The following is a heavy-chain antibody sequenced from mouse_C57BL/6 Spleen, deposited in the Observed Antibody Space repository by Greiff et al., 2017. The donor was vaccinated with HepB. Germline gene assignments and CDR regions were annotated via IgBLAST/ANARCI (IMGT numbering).Heavy chain of an antibody. Sequence: QVQLQQSGPELVKPGASVKISCKASGYAFSSSWMNWVKQRPGQGIEWIGRIYPGDGDTNYNGKFKGKATLTADKSSSTAYMQLSSLTSEDSAVYYCARYDYDFDDWGQGTTLTVSS. CDR2: IYPGDGDT. CDR1: GYAFSSSW. V-gene: IGHV1-82*01. D-gene: IGHD1-1*01. J-gene: IGHJ2*01. CDR3: ARYDYDFDD.